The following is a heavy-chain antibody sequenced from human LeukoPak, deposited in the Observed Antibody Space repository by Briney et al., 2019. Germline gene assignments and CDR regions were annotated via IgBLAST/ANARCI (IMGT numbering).Heavy chain of an antibody. CDR3: ASTPYCSITSCRFDY. Sequence: KTSETLSLTRTVSGGSISSSSYYWGWIRQPPGKGLEWVGGIYYSGSTYYNPSLKSRVTISVDTSKNQFSLKLSSVTAADTAVYYCASTPYCSITSCRFDYWGQGTLVTVSS. V-gene: IGHV4-39*01. D-gene: IGHD2-2*01. J-gene: IGHJ4*02. CDR2: IYYSGST. CDR1: GGSISSSSYY.